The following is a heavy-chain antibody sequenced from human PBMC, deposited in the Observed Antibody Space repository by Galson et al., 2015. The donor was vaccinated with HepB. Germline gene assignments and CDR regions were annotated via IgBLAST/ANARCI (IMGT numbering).Heavy chain of an antibody. D-gene: IGHD4-17*01. J-gene: IGHJ4*02. CDR3: ARSGRNGDYIDFDY. V-gene: IGHV1-69*13. Sequence: SVKVSCKASGGTFSSYAISWVRQAPGQGLEWMGGIIPIFGTANYAQKFQGRVTITADESTSTAYMELSSLRSDDTAVYYCARSGRNGDYIDFDYWCQGTLVTVSS. CDR2: IIPIFGTA. CDR1: GGTFSSYA.